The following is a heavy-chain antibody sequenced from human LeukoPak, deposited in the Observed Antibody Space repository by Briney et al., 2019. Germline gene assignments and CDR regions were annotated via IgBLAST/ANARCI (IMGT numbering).Heavy chain of an antibody. CDR1: GFTFSDYY. D-gene: IGHD3-3*01. Sequence: PGGSLRLSCAASGFTFSDYYMSWIRQAPGKGLEWVSYISSSGSTIYYADSVKGRFTISRDNAKNSLYLQMDSLRAEDTAVYYCARDLYYDFWSGIFVYWGQGTLVTVSS. CDR3: ARDLYYDFWSGIFVY. V-gene: IGHV3-11*04. J-gene: IGHJ4*02. CDR2: ISSSGSTI.